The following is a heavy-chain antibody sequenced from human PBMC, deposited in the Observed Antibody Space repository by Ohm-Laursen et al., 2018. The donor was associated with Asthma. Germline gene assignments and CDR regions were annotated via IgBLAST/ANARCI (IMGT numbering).Heavy chain of an antibody. CDR2: ISGSGGST. Sequence: GSLRLSCTASGFTFSSYAMSWVRQAPGKGLEWVSAISGSGGSTYYADSVKGRFTISRDNSKNTLYLQMNSLRAEDTAVYYCAKGGDYGDYVGMRDYYYGMDVWGQGTTVTVSS. J-gene: IGHJ6*02. D-gene: IGHD4-17*01. CDR1: GFTFSSYA. CDR3: AKGGDYGDYVGMRDYYYGMDV. V-gene: IGHV3-23*01.